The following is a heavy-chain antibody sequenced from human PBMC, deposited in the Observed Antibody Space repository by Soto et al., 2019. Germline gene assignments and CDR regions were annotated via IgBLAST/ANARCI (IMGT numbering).Heavy chain of an antibody. CDR1: GGLFHIYA. D-gene: IGHD3-16*02. CDR3: AAEGYYYCCWSHRTVDY. J-gene: IGHJ4*01. CDR2: IIPSFGTA. V-gene: IGHV1-69*13. Sequence: AVKVSCKGSGGLFHIYAMRWLRQAPGQRLEWMGGIIPSFGTANYAERFQGRVTITADESTSTAYMDLSSLRSENMAVYYWAAEGYYYCCWSHRTVDYWGHRTRVTVSS.